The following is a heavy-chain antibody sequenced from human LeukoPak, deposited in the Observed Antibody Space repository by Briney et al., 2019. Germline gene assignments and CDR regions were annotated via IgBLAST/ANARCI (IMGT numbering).Heavy chain of an antibody. J-gene: IGHJ5*02. D-gene: IGHD4-17*01. CDR2: ISSDSSAI. CDR3: ARDAYSTVNKRDWCDP. V-gene: IGHV3-48*01. CDR1: GFTFIRYS. Sequence: GGPLRLSCAASGFTFIRYSFNWVRQAPGKGLEWLSYISSDSSAIFYADSVKGRFTVSRDNDKNSVFLQMNSLRAEDSAMYYCARDAYSTVNKRDWCDPWGQGTLVIVSS.